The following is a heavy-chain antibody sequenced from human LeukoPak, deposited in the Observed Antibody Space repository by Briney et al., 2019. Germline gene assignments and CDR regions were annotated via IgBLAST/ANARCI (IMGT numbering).Heavy chain of an antibody. D-gene: IGHD4-17*01. CDR2: IRTGGDLT. Sequence: GGSLRLSCAASGFTFGTYCMNWVRQTPGKGMEWFSNIRTGGDLTSYAGSVRGRFTISRDNAKSSLFLQMNSLRVEDTAVYYCVRDLDYAFDYWGQGALVIVSS. J-gene: IGHJ4*02. V-gene: IGHV3-48*01. CDR1: GFTFGTYC. CDR3: VRDLDYAFDY.